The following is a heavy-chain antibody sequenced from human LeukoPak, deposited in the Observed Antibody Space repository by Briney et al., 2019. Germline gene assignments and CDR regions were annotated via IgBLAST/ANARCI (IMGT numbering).Heavy chain of an antibody. D-gene: IGHD2/OR15-2a*01. J-gene: IGHJ4*02. Sequence: PGGSLRLSCAASGFTFSYHAMTWVRQAPGKGLECVSGINENGGRTYYANYVKGRFTVSRDNSKNTLYLQMNSLRAEDTAVYYCAKIPRGTTFNWGQGTLVTVSS. V-gene: IGHV3-23*01. CDR2: INENGGRT. CDR1: GFTFSYHA. CDR3: AKIPRGTTFN.